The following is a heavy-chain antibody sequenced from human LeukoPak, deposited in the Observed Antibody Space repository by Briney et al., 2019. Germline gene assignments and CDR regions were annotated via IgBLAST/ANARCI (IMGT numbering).Heavy chain of an antibody. CDR3: AGTYYYDSSGYYHYSL. CDR2: IYYSGST. CDR1: GGSISSYY. V-gene: IGHV4-59*01. J-gene: IGHJ4*02. Sequence: SETLSLTCTVSGGSISSYYWSWIRQPPGKGLEWIGYIYYSGSTNYKPSLKSRVTISVDTSRNQFSLKLSSVTAADTAVYYCAGTYYYDSSGYYHYSLWGQGTLVTVSA. D-gene: IGHD3-22*01.